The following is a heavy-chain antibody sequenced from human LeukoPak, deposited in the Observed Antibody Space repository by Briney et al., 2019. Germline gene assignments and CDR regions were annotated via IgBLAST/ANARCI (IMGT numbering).Heavy chain of an antibody. D-gene: IGHD2-2*01. V-gene: IGHV3-53*01. J-gene: IGHJ4*02. CDR2: IYSGGST. CDR3: AARGVYCSSTSCQDY. CDR1: GFTVSSNY. Sequence: GGSLRLSCAASGFTVSSNYMSWVRQAPGKGLEWVSVIYSGGSTYYADSVKGRFTISRDNSKNTLYLQMNSLRAEGTAVYYCAARGVYCSSTSCQDYWGQGTLVTVSS.